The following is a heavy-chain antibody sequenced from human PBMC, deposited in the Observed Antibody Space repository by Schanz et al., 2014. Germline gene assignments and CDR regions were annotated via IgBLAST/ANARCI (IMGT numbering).Heavy chain of an antibody. Sequence: EVQLLESGGGLVQPGGSLRLSCVASGFTFISYDIHWVRQAPGKGLEWVGHSRNKGHSYTSEYAASVKGRFTISRDDSRNSLYLQMSSLKTEDTAVYYCVRLDVHDYWGQGTLVTVSA. V-gene: IGHV3-72*01. CDR1: GFTFISYD. CDR2: SRNKGHSYTS. D-gene: IGHD3-16*01. J-gene: IGHJ4*02. CDR3: VRLDVHDY.